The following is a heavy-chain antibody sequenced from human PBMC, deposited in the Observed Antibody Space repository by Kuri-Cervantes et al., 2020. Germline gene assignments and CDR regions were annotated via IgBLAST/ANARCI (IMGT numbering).Heavy chain of an antibody. V-gene: IGHV3-73*01. J-gene: IGHJ4*02. D-gene: IGHD3-10*01. CDR1: GFTFSGSA. CDR3: ARGRFGEYHFDY. Sequence: GGSLRLSCAASGFTFSGSAIHWVRQASGKGLEWVGRIRNKRNTYATAYAASVKGGFTISRHISQNTVDLQMDNLSPDDTAIYYCARGRFGEYHFDYWGQGTLVTVSS. CDR2: IRNKRNTYAT.